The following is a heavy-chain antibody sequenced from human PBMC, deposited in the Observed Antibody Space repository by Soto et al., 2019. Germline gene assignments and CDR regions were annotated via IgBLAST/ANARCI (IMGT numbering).Heavy chain of an antibody. CDR2: IYYSGST. D-gene: IGHD3-3*01. J-gene: IGHJ3*02. Sequence: SETLSLTCTVSGGSISSYYWSWIRPPPGKGLEWIGYIYYSGSTNYNPSLKSRVTISVDTSKNQFSLKLSSVTAADTAVYYCARVIRQNYDFWSGSKHRNAFDIWGQGTMVTVSS. CDR1: GGSISSYY. V-gene: IGHV4-59*01. CDR3: ARVIRQNYDFWSGSKHRNAFDI.